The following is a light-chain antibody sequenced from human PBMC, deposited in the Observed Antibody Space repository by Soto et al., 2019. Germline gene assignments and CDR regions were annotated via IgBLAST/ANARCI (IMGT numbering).Light chain of an antibody. J-gene: IGKJ1*01. CDR3: QQYGDWPRT. Sequence: EIGLTQSPGTLSLSPGERATLSCRASQSVSSFYLAWYQQRAGQAPRLLIYGASTRATGIPDRFSGSGSGTDFILTISRLEPEDFAVYYCQQYGDWPRTFGQGTKVDIK. CDR1: QSVSSFY. CDR2: GAS. V-gene: IGKV3-20*01.